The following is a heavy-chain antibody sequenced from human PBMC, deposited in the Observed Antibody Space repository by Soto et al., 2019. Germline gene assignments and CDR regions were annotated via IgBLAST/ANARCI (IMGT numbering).Heavy chain of an antibody. CDR2: IKHDGSDK. Sequence: GGSRRLSWAASGFTFSSYLMSWVRQTPGKGLEWVANIKHDGSDKYYVDSVNGRFTISRDNAKNSLFLEMNSLRAEDTAVFYCAIITRGFSMDVWGQGTTVTVSS. V-gene: IGHV3-7*01. CDR1: GFTFSSYL. D-gene: IGHD1-20*01. J-gene: IGHJ6*02. CDR3: AIITRGFSMDV.